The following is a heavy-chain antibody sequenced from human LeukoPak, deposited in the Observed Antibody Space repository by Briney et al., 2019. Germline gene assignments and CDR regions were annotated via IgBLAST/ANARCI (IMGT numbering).Heavy chain of an antibody. D-gene: IGHD3/OR15-3a*01. CDR2: ISSSGSTI. Sequence: GGSLRLSCAASGFTFSSYEMNWVRQAPGKGLEWVSYISSSGSTIYYADSVKGRFTISRDNAKNSLYLQMDSLRAEDTAVYYCARDSPMISGPYYHYYMDVWGKGTTVTISS. CDR1: GFTFSSYE. V-gene: IGHV3-48*03. CDR3: ARDSPMISGPYYHYYMDV. J-gene: IGHJ6*03.